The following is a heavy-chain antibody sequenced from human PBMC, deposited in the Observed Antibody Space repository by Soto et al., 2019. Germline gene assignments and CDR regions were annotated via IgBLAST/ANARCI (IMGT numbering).Heavy chain of an antibody. J-gene: IGHJ2*01. CDR3: ARELEALGLDL. CDR2: ISSRGSTI. CDR1: GFTFSDYY. D-gene: IGHD3-3*01. V-gene: IGHV3-11*01. Sequence: QVQLVESGGDLVKPGGSLRLSCEASGFTFSDYYMSWIRQAPGKGLERVSYISSRGSTIYYADSVKGRFTISRDNAKNSLYLQMNSLSAEDTAVYYCARELEALGLDLWGRGTLVTVSS.